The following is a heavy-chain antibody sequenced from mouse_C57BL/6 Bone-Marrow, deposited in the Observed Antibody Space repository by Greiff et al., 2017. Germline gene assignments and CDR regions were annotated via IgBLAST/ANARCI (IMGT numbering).Heavy chain of an antibody. V-gene: IGHV1-81*01. CDR2: IYPRSGNT. CDR1: GYTFTSYG. CDR3: AREYYGSSYGWYFDV. Sequence: QVQLKESGAELARPGASVKLSCKASGYTFTSYGISWVKQRTGQGLEWIGEIYPRSGNTYYNEKFKGKATLTADKSSSTAYMELRSLTSEDSAVYFCAREYYGSSYGWYFDVWGTGTTVTVSS. J-gene: IGHJ1*03. D-gene: IGHD1-1*01.